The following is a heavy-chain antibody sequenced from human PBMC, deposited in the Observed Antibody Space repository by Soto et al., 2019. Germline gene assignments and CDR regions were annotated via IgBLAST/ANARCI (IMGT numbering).Heavy chain of an antibody. CDR2: IYPTGST. CDR3: ATGRSEIVPGAMDT. D-gene: IGHD2-2*01. CDR1: GGSFSSYY. V-gene: IGHV4-4*07. J-gene: IGHJ5*02. Sequence: QVQLQESGPGLVKPSETLSLSCTVSGGSFSSYYCNWVRKSAGKGLEWIGRIYPTGSTTYNPSLKSRLKMSVDTSKNQFSLRLTSMTAADTAVYYCATGRSEIVPGAMDTWGQGTLVTVSS.